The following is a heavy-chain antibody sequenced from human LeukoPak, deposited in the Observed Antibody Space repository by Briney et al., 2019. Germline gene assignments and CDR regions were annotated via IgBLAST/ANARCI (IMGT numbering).Heavy chain of an antibody. V-gene: IGHV1-18*01. CDR1: GYTFTSYG. CDR2: ISAYNGNT. J-gene: IGHJ4*02. D-gene: IGHD3-3*01. Sequence: ASVKVSCKASGYTFTSYGISWVRQAPGQGLEWMGWISAYNGNTNYAQKLQGRVTMTTDTSTSTAYMELRSLRSDDTAVYYCARDLSHPGVLKGYYDFWSGYYLSGDYWGQGTLVTVSS. CDR3: ARDLSHPGVLKGYYDFWSGYYLSGDY.